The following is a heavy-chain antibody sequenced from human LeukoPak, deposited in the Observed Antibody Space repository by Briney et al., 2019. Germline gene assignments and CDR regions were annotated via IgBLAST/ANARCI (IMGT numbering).Heavy chain of an antibody. V-gene: IGHV4-39*01. CDR3: AANSADYNTLGSSYKV. Sequence: SETLSLTCTASGGSISSSSYYWGWIRQPPGKGLEWIGNIYYTGTTYYNPSLKSRVTISVDTSKNQFSLKLNSVTAADTAVFYCAANSADYNTLGSSYKVWGQGTLVTVSS. D-gene: IGHD3-10*01. CDR1: GGSISSSSYY. J-gene: IGHJ4*02. CDR2: IYYTGTT.